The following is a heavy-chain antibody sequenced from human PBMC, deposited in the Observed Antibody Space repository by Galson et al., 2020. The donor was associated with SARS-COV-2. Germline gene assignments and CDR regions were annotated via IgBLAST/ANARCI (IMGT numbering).Heavy chain of an antibody. J-gene: IGHJ3*02. CDR3: ARARSGGYYNGFDI. V-gene: IGHV3-30*04. D-gene: IGHD1-26*01. Sequence: GGSLRLSCAASGFTFSSYAMHWVRQAPGKGLEWVAVISSDGSNKYYADSVKGRFTISRDNSKNTLYLQLNSLRAEDTAVYYCARARSGGYYNGFDIWGQGTMVTVSS. CDR1: GFTFSSYA. CDR2: ISSDGSNK.